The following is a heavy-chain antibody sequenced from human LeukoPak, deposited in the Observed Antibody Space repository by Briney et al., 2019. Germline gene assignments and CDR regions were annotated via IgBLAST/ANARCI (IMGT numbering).Heavy chain of an antibody. CDR3: ARDSLAGSLGAYFDY. J-gene: IGHJ4*02. CDR1: GFTFSSYG. D-gene: IGHD6-19*01. V-gene: IGHV3-30*02. CDR2: IRYDGSNK. Sequence: GGSLRLSCAASGFTFSSYGMHWVRQAPGKGLEWVAFIRYDGSNKYYADSVKGRFTISRDNSKNTLYLQMNSLRAEDTAVYYCARDSLAGSLGAYFDYWGQGTLVTVSS.